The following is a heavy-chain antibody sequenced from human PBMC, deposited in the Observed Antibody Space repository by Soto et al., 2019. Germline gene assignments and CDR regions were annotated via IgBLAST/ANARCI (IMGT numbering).Heavy chain of an antibody. CDR3: ARERGFSGNYPDTFDM. V-gene: IGHV3-66*01. D-gene: IGHD1-26*01. Sequence: GALRLSFAASGFIVNNNYMNWVRKAPGKGLEWVSMIYSCGVTSYGDSVKCRFTISRDNSKNTLYLQMNSLRAEDTAVYHCARERGFSGNYPDTFDMWGQGTMVTVSS. CDR1: GFIVNNNY. J-gene: IGHJ3*02. CDR2: IYSCGVT.